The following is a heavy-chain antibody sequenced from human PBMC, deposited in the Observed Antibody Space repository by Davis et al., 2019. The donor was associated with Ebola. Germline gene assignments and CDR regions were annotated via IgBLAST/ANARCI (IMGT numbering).Heavy chain of an antibody. CDR3: ASRVEEYCTGGVCYTDY. CDR2: MNPNSGNT. D-gene: IGHD2-8*02. CDR1: GYTFTSYD. Sequence: AASVKVSCKASGYTFTSYDINWVRQATGQGLEWMGWMNPNSGNTGYAQKFQGRVTMTRNTSISTAYMELSSLRSEDTAVYYCASRVEEYCTGGVCYTDYWGQGTLVTVSS. V-gene: IGHV1-8*01. J-gene: IGHJ4*02.